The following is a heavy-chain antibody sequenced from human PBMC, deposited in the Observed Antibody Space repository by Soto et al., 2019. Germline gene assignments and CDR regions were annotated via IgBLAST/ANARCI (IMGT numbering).Heavy chain of an antibody. J-gene: IGHJ6*02. CDR2: IIPIFGTA. CDR1: GGTFSSYA. V-gene: IGHV1-69*01. D-gene: IGHD2-15*01. CDR3: ARGGYCSGGSCYHGMDV. Sequence: QVQLVQSGAEVKKPGSSVKVSCKASGGTFSSYAISWVRQAPGQGLEWMGGIIPIFGTANYAQKLQGRVTITADESTSTAYMELSSLRSEDTAVYYCARGGYCSGGSCYHGMDVWGQGTTVTVSS.